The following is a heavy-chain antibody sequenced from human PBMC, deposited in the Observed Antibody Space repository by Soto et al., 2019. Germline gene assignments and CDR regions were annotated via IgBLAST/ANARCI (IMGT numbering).Heavy chain of an antibody. J-gene: IGHJ4*02. D-gene: IGHD1-7*01. V-gene: IGHV4-38-2*02. Sequence: SGTLSLPCTVSGFSITRDYYWGWIRQPPGKGLEYTVSMYHSGSTYYNPSLKSRLSISVDTSKNQFSLRLRSVTAADTAVYSCARLLNWNYKGPINFWGQGILVTVSS. CDR1: GFSITRDYY. CDR2: MYHSGST. CDR3: ARLLNWNYKGPINF.